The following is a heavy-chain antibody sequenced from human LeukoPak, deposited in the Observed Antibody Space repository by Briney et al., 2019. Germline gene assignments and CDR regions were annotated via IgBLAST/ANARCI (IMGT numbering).Heavy chain of an antibody. CDR3: ARDLHIDGRPEGRDY. CDR1: GYTFTGYY. D-gene: IGHD3-10*01. V-gene: IGHV1-46*01. CDR2: INPNGGST. Sequence: GASVKVSCKASGYTFTGYYMHWVRQAPGQGLEWMGIINPNGGSTSYAQTFQGRVTMTKDTSTSTVYMELSSLRSEDTAVYYCARDLHIDGRPEGRDYWGQGTLVTVSS. J-gene: IGHJ4*02.